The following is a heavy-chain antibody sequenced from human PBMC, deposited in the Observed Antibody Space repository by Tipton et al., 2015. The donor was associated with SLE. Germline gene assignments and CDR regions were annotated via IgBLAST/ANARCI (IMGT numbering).Heavy chain of an antibody. CDR3: ASGYSSGSFDD. Sequence: TLSLPCPFSGGSISSYYWSWIRQPPGKGLEWIGFTYYSGSTNYNPSLKSRVTISVDTSKNQFSLKLSSVTAADTAVDYCASGYSSGSFDDWGQGTLVIVSS. D-gene: IGHD6-19*01. CDR2: TYYSGST. J-gene: IGHJ4*02. CDR1: GGSISSYY. V-gene: IGHV4-59*01.